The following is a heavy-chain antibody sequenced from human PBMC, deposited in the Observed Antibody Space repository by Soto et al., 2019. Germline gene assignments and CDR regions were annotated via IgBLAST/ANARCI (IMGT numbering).Heavy chain of an antibody. CDR1: GGSISSGGYS. Sequence: SETLSLTCAVSGGSISSGGYSWSWIRQPPGKGLEWIGYIYHSGSTYYNPSLKSRVTISVDRSKNQFSLKLSSVTAADTAVYYCARVTGYGDYYFDYWGQGTLVTVSS. V-gene: IGHV4-30-2*01. D-gene: IGHD4-17*01. CDR3: ARVTGYGDYYFDY. J-gene: IGHJ4*02. CDR2: IYHSGST.